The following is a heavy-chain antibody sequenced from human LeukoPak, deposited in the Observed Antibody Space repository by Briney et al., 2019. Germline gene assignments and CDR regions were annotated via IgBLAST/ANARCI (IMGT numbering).Heavy chain of an antibody. CDR2: ISGSGGST. CDR3: AKDTHSSGWSYYYYYYGMDV. J-gene: IGHJ6*02. Sequence: ESGGSLRLSCAASGFTFSSYAMSWVRQAPGKGLEWVSAISGSGGSTYYADSVKGRFTISRDNSKNTLYLQMNSLRAEDTALYYCAKDTHSSGWSYYYYYYGMDVWGQGTTVTVSS. CDR1: GFTFSSYA. V-gene: IGHV3-23*01. D-gene: IGHD6-19*01.